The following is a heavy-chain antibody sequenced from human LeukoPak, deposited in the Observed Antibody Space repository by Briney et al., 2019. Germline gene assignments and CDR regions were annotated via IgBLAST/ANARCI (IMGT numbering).Heavy chain of an antibody. Sequence: GGSLRLSCAASGFTFSSYAMSWVRHAPGKGLEWVSGINWNGGSTGYADSVKGRFTISRDNAKNSLYLQMNSLRAEDTALYYCASEVIAAAGLEGNYWGQGTLVTVSS. J-gene: IGHJ4*02. V-gene: IGHV3-20*04. CDR2: INWNGGST. CDR3: ASEVIAAAGLEGNY. CDR1: GFTFSSYA. D-gene: IGHD6-13*01.